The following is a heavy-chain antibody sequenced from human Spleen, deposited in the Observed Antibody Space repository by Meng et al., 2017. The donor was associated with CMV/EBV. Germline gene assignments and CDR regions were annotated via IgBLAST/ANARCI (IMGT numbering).Heavy chain of an antibody. V-gene: IGHV1-18*01. J-gene: IGHJ4*02. Sequence: ASVKVSCKASGYTFTRYGISWVRQAPGQGLEWMGWISAYNGNIKNVQMFKGRVTMTTDTSTNTAYMEMRSLSSDDTAVYYCARSWSNYFNLNIRELDYWGQGTLVTVSS. CDR2: ISAYNGNI. D-gene: IGHD4-11*01. CDR3: ARSWSNYFNLNIRELDY. CDR1: GYTFTRYG.